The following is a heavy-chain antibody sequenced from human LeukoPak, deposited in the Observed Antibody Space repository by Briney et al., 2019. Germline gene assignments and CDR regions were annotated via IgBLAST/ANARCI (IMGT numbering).Heavy chain of an antibody. CDR1: GFTFSSYG. D-gene: IGHD3-16*01. Sequence: PGRSLRLSCAASGFTFSSYGMHWVRQAPGKGLEWVAVISYDGSNKYYADSVKGRFTISRDNSKNTLYLQMNSLRAEDTAVYYCAKAFKVLLDYYYYMDVWGKGTTVTVSS. J-gene: IGHJ6*03. V-gene: IGHV3-30*18. CDR3: AKAFKVLLDYYYYMDV. CDR2: ISYDGSNK.